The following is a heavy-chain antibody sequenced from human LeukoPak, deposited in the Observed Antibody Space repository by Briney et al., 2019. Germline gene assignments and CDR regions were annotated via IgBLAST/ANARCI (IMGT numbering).Heavy chain of an antibody. CDR2: ISGSGGNT. CDR1: GFTVSSNY. V-gene: IGHV3-23*01. J-gene: IGHJ4*02. Sequence: PGGSLRLSCAASGFTVSSNYMSWVRQAPGKGLEWVSTISGSGGNTFYAGSVKGRLTISRDNSKNTLYLQMNSLRVEDTAVYYCAKGEEYHLLSDFDYWGQGTLVTVSS. CDR3: AKGEEYHLLSDFDY. D-gene: IGHD2-2*01.